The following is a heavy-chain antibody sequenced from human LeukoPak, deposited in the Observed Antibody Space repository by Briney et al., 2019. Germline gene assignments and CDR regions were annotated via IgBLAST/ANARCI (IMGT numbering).Heavy chain of an antibody. CDR2: IKQDGSEK. V-gene: IGHV3-7*03. CDR1: GFTFSSYW. J-gene: IGHJ6*02. D-gene: IGHD6-6*01. CDR3: ARARGSSSSGAGYYYGMDV. Sequence: PGGSLRLSCAASGFTFSSYWMSWVRQAPGKGLEWVADIKQDGSEKYYVDSVKGRFTISRDNAKNSLYLQMNSLRAEDTAVYYCARARGSSSSGAGYYYGMDVWGQGTTVTVSS.